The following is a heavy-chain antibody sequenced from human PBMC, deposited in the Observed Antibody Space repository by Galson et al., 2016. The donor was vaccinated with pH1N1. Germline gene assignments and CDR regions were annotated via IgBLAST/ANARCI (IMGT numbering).Heavy chain of an antibody. D-gene: IGHD5-18*01. CDR3: ARSRGYSYGSYYFDN. CDR1: GGTFSSYA. Sequence: SVKVSCKASGGTFSSYAVSWVQQAPGQGLEWVGGIIGMFGTTTYAQKLQGRVTITAEELTSSSYMELTSLTSEDTALYYCARSRGYSYGSYYFDNWGQGPLVTVSS. V-gene: IGHV1-69*13. J-gene: IGHJ4*02. CDR2: IIGMFGTT.